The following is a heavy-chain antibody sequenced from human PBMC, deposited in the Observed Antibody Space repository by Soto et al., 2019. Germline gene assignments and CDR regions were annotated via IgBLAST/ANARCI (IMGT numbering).Heavy chain of an antibody. CDR1: GFTFSSYG. CDR2: IWYDGSNK. V-gene: IGHV3-33*01. J-gene: IGHJ4*02. Sequence: GGSLRLSCAASGFTFSSYGMDWVRQAPGKGLEWVAVIWYDGSNKYYADSVKGRFTISRDNSKNTLYLQMNSLRDEDSAVYYCVTDLNWQGHWGQGTLVTVSS. CDR3: VTDLNWQGH.